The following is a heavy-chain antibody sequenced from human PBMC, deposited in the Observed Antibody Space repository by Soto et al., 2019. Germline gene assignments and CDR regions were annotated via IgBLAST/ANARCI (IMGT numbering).Heavy chain of an antibody. CDR3: ARTRSSGWYNAFDL. CDR2: ISSSSSYI. D-gene: IGHD6-19*01. J-gene: IGHJ3*01. Sequence: EVQLVESGGGLVKPGGSLRLSCAASGFTFSSYSMNWVRQAPGKGLEWVSSISSSSSYIYYADSVKGRFTISRDNAKNSLYLQMNSLRAEDTAGYYCARTRSSGWYNAFDLWGQGTMVTVSS. V-gene: IGHV3-21*01. CDR1: GFTFSSYS.